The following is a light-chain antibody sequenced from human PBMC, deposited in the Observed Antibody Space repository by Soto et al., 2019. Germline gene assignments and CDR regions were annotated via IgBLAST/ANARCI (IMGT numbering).Light chain of an antibody. CDR2: DVS. Sequence: QSVLTQPASVSGSPGQSITISCTGTSSDVGGYNYVSWYQQHPGKAPKFIIYDVSNRPSGVSNRFSASKSGNTASLTISGLQADYEADYYCCAYPPTLNPHVLFGGGAQLTVL. V-gene: IGLV2-14*01. CDR3: CAYPPTLNPHVL. J-gene: IGLJ2*01. CDR1: SSDVGGYNY.